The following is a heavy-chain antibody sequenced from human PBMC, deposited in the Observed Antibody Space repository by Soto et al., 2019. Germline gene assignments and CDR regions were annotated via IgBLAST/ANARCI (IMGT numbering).Heavy chain of an antibody. J-gene: IGHJ5*02. V-gene: IGHV4-4*07. D-gene: IGHD3-16*01. CDR2: IQHTGNK. CDR3: AKDVSSRRWLDP. CDR1: GASIRSYH. Sequence: TLSLTCAVSGASIRSYHWSFLRQPAGKGLEWIGRIQHTGNKNYNPSLKSRVTMSADTSKNQITLKMTSVTAADTAVYFCAKDVSSRRWLDPWAKGVRVTVSS.